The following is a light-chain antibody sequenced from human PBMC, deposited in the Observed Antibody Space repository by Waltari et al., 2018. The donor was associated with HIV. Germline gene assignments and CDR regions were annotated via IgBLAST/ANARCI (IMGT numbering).Light chain of an antibody. CDR3: QSYDRSLSGWV. CDR2: GNS. J-gene: IGLJ3*02. V-gene: IGLV1-40*01. CDR1: SSNIGAGYN. Sequence: QSVLTQPPSVSGAPGQRVTISCTGSSSNIGAGYNVHWYQQVPGTAPKLLIYGNSNRPSGVPDRFSGCKSGTSASLAITGLQAEDEADYYCQSYDRSLSGWVFGGGTKLTVL.